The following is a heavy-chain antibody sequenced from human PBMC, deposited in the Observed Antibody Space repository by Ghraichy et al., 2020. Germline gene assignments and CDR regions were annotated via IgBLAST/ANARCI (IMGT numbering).Heavy chain of an antibody. CDR1: GGTFSSYA. Sequence: SVKVSCKASGGTFSSYAISWVRQAPGQGLEWMGAIIPIFGTTNYAQKFQGRVTITADESTSTAYMELSSLRSEDTAVYYCARDVRLYCSSTSCLPEAFDIWGQGTMVTVSS. J-gene: IGHJ3*02. CDR2: IIPIFGTT. V-gene: IGHV1-69*13. CDR3: ARDVRLYCSSTSCLPEAFDI. D-gene: IGHD2-2*01.